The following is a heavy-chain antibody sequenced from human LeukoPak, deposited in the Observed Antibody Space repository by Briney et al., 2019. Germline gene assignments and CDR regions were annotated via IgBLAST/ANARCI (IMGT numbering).Heavy chain of an antibody. CDR2: IYHSGST. Sequence: SETLSLTCAVSGGSISSGGYSWSWIRQPPGKGLGWIGYIYHSGSTYYNPSLKSRVTISVDRSKNQFSLKLSSVTAADTAVYYCARSHSNFGSDGMDVWGQGTTVTVSS. CDR1: GGSISSGGYS. CDR3: ARSHSNFGSDGMDV. D-gene: IGHD4-4*01. V-gene: IGHV4-30-2*01. J-gene: IGHJ6*02.